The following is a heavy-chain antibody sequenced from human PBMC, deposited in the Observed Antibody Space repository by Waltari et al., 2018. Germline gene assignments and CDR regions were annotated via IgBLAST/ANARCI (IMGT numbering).Heavy chain of an antibody. D-gene: IGHD4-17*01. CDR2: IYYSGST. CDR1: GGSISSSGYY. J-gene: IGHJ4*02. CDR3: ARRMTTVTTFDY. V-gene: IGHV4-39*01. Sequence: QLQLQESGPGLVKPSETLSLTCTVSGGSISSSGYYWGWIRQPPGKGLEWIGSIYYSGSTYYNPSLKSRVTISVDTSKNQFSLKLSSVTAADTAVYYCARRMTTVTTFDYWGQGTLVTVSS.